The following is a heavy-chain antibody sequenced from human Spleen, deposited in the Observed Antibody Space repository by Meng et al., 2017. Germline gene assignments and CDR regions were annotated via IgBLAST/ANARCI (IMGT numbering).Heavy chain of an antibody. D-gene: IGHD2-15*01. CDR3: AKDIVVVVAAQDY. J-gene: IGHJ4*02. V-gene: IGHV3-9*01. CDR2: ISWNSGSI. Sequence: GGSLRLSCAASGFIFDDYGMSWVRQVPGKGLEWVSGISWNSGSIGYADSVKGRFTISRDNAKNSLYLQMNSLRAEDTALYYCAKDIVVVVAAQDYWGQGTLVTVSS. CDR1: GFIFDDYG.